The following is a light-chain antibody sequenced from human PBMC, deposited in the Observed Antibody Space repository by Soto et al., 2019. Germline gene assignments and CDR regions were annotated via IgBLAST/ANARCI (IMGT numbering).Light chain of an antibody. J-gene: IGKJ3*01. V-gene: IGKV3-20*01. Sequence: EIVLTQSPGTLSLSPGERATLSCRASQSVSSSYLAWYQQKPGQAPRLLIYGASSRATGIPDRFSGSGSGTDFTLTIRRLEPEDFVVYYCQQYGSSPFTFGPGTKVDIK. CDR1: QSVSSSY. CDR3: QQYGSSPFT. CDR2: GAS.